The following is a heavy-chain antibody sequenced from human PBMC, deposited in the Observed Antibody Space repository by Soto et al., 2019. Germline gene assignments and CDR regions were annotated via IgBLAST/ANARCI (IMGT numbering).Heavy chain of an antibody. CDR1: GFTFSSYS. D-gene: IGHD1-26*01. Sequence: GGSLRLSCAASGFTFSSYSMNWVRQAPGKGLEWVSSISSSSSYIYYADSVKGRFTVSRDNAKKSLYLQLNSLRDEDTAVYYCARDPQSGSQKLYFDFWGQGTPVTVSS. CDR3: ARDPQSGSQKLYFDF. V-gene: IGHV3-21*01. CDR2: ISSSSSYI. J-gene: IGHJ4*02.